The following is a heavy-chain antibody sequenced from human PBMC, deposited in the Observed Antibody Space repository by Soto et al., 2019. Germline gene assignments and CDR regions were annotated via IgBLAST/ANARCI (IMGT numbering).Heavy chain of an antibody. J-gene: IGHJ5*02. CDR2: IYYSGST. V-gene: IGHV4-31*03. CDR1: GGSISSGGYY. D-gene: IGHD3-22*01. Sequence: QVQLQESGPGLVKPSQTLSLTCTVSGGSISSGGYYWSWIRQHPGKGLEWIGYIYYSGSTYYNPSLKSRFTMSVDTSKNQFSLKLSSVTAADTAVYYCARVIPFPRGSGYPLGQNWFDPWGQGTLVTVSS. CDR3: ARVIPFPRGSGYPLGQNWFDP.